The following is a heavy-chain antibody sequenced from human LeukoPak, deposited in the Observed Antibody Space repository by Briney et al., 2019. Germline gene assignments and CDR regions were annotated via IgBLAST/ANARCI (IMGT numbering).Heavy chain of an antibody. J-gene: IGHJ4*02. D-gene: IGHD3-22*01. CDR1: GGTFSSYA. CDR2: IIPLFGTA. Sequence: SVKVSCKASGGTFSSYAISWVRQAPGQGLEWMGGIIPLFGTANYAQKFQGRVTITADESTSTAYLELSRLRFEDTAVYYCAREWNYESNGYFYYYWGQGTLVTVSS. V-gene: IGHV1-69*01. CDR3: AREWNYESNGYFYYY.